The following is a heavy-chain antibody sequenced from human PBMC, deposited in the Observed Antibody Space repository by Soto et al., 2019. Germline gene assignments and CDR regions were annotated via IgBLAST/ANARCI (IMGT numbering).Heavy chain of an antibody. CDR2: ISSSSSYI. V-gene: IGHV3-21*01. J-gene: IGHJ6*02. CDR1: GFTFSSYS. Sequence: EVQLVESGGGPVKPGGSLRLSCAASGFTFSSYSMNWVRQAPGKGLEWVSSISSSSSYIYYADSVKGRFTISRDNAKNSLYLQMNSLRAEDTAVYYCARDIVVVPAANYYYYGMDVWGQGTTVTVSS. D-gene: IGHD2-2*01. CDR3: ARDIVVVPAANYYYYGMDV.